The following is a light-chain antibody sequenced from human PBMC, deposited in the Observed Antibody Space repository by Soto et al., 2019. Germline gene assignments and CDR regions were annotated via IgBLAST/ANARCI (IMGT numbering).Light chain of an antibody. CDR3: SSYTSSSKVL. J-gene: IGLJ2*01. CDR1: SSDVGGYNY. V-gene: IGLV2-14*03. Sequence: QSALTQPASVSGSPGQSITISCTGTSSDVGGYNYVSWYQQHPGKAPKLMIHDVSKRPSGISDRFSGSKSGNMASLTISGLRSADEADYYCSSYTSSSKVLFGGGTQLTVL. CDR2: DVS.